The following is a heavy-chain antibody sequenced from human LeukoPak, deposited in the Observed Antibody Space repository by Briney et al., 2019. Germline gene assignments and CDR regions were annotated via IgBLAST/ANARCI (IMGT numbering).Heavy chain of an antibody. CDR3: AKVNAITMVRGVMFY. J-gene: IGHJ4*02. CDR2: ISGSGGST. V-gene: IGHV3-23*01. Sequence: SGGSLRLSCAASGFTFSSYAMSWVRQAPGKGLEWVSAISGSGGSTYYADSVKGRFTISRDNSKNTLYLQMNSLRAEDTAVYYCAKVNAITMVRGVMFYWGQGTLVTVSS. CDR1: GFTFSSYA. D-gene: IGHD3-10*01.